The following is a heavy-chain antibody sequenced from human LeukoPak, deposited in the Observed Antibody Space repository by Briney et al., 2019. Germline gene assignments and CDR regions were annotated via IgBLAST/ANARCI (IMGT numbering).Heavy chain of an antibody. D-gene: IGHD3-9*01. V-gene: IGHV3-7*01. J-gene: IGHJ4*02. CDR3: ARDVGLRYFDWLFN. CDR2: IKQDGSEG. CDR1: GFTVSSNY. Sequence: GGSLRLSCAASGFTVSSNYMSWVRQAPGKGLEWVANIKQDGSEGYYVDSVKGRFTISRDNAKNSLYLQMNSLRVEDTAVYYCARDVGLRYFDWLFNWGQGTLVTVSS.